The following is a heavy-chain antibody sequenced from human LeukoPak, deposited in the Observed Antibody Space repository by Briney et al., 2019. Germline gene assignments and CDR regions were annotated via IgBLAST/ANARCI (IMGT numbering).Heavy chain of an antibody. V-gene: IGHV1-69*13. CDR3: ARGIRWTIYYYYGMDV. CDR1: GGTFISYA. Sequence: WASVTVSCTASGGTFISYAISWVRQAPGQGLEWMGGIIPIFGTANYAQKFQGRVTITADESTSTAYMELSSLRSEDTAVYYCARGIRWTIYYYYGMDVWGQGTTVTVSS. CDR2: IIPIFGTA. D-gene: IGHD3-3*01. J-gene: IGHJ6*02.